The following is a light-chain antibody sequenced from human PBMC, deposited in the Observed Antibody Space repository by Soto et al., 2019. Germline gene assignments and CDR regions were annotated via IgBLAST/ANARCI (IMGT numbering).Light chain of an antibody. V-gene: IGKV3-20*01. J-gene: IGKJ3*01. CDR2: GAS. CDR1: QSVSRNS. Sequence: EIVLTQSPGTLSLSPGERATLSCRASQSVSRNSLAWYQQQPGQAPRLLIYGASSRATDIPDRFSGSGSGTDFTLIDSRLEPVAFAVYFCQLYGTSPPTFGPGTKVDIK. CDR3: QLYGTSPPT.